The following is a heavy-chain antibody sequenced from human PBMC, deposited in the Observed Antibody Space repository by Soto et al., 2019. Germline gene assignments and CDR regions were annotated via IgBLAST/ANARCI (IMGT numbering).Heavy chain of an antibody. CDR1: GFSFSSHW. J-gene: IGHJ4*02. V-gene: IGHV3-74*01. D-gene: IGHD6-19*01. CDR3: ARGMAGSGTANDY. Sequence: EVQLVESGGDLVEPGGSLGLPCAASGFSFSSHWMVWVRQAPGKGLVWVSRINGDGTMPSYADSVKGRFTISRDNAKNTVKLQMNSLRVEDTAIYYCARGMAGSGTANDYWGRGILVTVSS. CDR2: INGDGTMP.